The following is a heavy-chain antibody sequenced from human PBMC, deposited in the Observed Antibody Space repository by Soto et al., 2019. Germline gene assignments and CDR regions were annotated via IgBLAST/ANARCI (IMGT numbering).Heavy chain of an antibody. D-gene: IGHD4-17*01. V-gene: IGHV3-21*01. CDR2: ISSSSSYI. CDR3: ATAATVTTRSDY. J-gene: IGHJ4*02. Sequence: EVQLVESGGGLVKPGGSLRLSCAASGFTFSSYSMNWVRQAPGKGLEWVSSISSSSSYIYYADSVKGRFTISRDNTKNSLYLQMNSLRAEDTAVYYCATAATVTTRSDYWGQGTLVTVSS. CDR1: GFTFSSYS.